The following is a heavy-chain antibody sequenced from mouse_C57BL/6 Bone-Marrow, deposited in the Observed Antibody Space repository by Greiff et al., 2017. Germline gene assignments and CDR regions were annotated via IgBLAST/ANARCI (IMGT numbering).Heavy chain of an antibody. CDR3: ARQDFGYAMDY. Sequence: EVQLVESGGGLVKPGGSLKLSCAASGFTFSDYGMHWVRQAPEKGLEWVAYISSGSSTIYYADTVKGRFTISRDNATNTLCLQMTSLRSEDTAMYYSARQDFGYAMDYWGQGTSVTVSS. CDR1: GFTFSDYG. CDR2: ISSGSSTI. J-gene: IGHJ4*01. V-gene: IGHV5-17*01.